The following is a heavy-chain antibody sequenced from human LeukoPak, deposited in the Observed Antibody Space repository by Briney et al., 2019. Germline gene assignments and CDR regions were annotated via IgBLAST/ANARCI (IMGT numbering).Heavy chain of an antibody. J-gene: IGHJ4*02. Sequence: GESLKISCKGSGYSFTNYWIGWVRQMPGKGLEWMGIIYPGDSDTRYSPSFQGQVTISADKSISTAYLQWSSLKASDTAMYYCARRGYCNTTTCYRLFDYWGQGTLVTVSS. CDR1: GYSFTNYW. D-gene: IGHD2-2*01. V-gene: IGHV5-51*01. CDR3: ARRGYCNTTTCYRLFDY. CDR2: IYPGDSDT.